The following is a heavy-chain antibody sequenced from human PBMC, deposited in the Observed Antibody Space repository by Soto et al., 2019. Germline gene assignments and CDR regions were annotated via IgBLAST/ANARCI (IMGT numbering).Heavy chain of an antibody. CDR2: INPSGGST. Sequence: ASVKVSCKASGYTFTSYYMHWVRQAPGQGLEWMGIINPSGGSTSYAQKFQGRVTMTRDTSTSTVYMELSSLRSEDTAVYYCAREVGYYYSSAFFDYWGQGTLVTVSS. CDR1: GYTFTSYY. CDR3: AREVGYYYSSAFFDY. D-gene: IGHD3-22*01. J-gene: IGHJ4*02. V-gene: IGHV1-46*01.